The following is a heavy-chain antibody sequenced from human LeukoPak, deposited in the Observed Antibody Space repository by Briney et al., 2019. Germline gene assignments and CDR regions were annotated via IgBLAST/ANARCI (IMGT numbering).Heavy chain of an antibody. CDR1: GGSFSGYC. D-gene: IGHD2-2*01. CDR3: AVKLPTASPQYFQH. Sequence: PSETLSLTCAVYGGSFSGYCWSWIRQPPGKGLEWIGEINHSGSTNYNPSLKSRVTISADTSKNQFSLILSSVTAADTAVYYCAVKLPTASPQYFQHWGQGTLVIVSS. V-gene: IGHV4-34*01. J-gene: IGHJ1*01. CDR2: INHSGST.